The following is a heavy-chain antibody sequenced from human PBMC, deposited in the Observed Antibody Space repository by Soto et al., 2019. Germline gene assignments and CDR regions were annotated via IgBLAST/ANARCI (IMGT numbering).Heavy chain of an antibody. Sequence: QVQLVQSGAEVKKPGASVKVSCKTSGYTFTDDHINWVRQAPGQGLEWMGWMNPHSGATGYVRVFQGRVSMTRNTSISTAYLDLSSLRSEDTAIYYCARGFGSDSTGYLYFDYWGPGTLVTVSS. D-gene: IGHD3-22*01. V-gene: IGHV1-8*01. CDR2: MNPHSGAT. J-gene: IGHJ4*02. CDR3: ARGFGSDSTGYLYFDY. CDR1: GYTFTDDH.